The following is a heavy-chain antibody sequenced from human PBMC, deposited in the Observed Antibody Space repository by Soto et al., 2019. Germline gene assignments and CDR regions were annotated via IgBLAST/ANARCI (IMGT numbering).Heavy chain of an antibody. V-gene: IGHV3-74*01. CDR2: INGDGSST. Sequence: PGGSLRLSCAASGFTFSSYWMHWVRQAPGKGLVWVSRINGDGSSTSYADSVKGRFTISRDNGKNTVYLQMNSLRAEDTAVYYCGTVFDFGGQRALVTVPS. J-gene: IGHJ4*02. CDR1: GFTFSSYW. CDR3: GTVFDF.